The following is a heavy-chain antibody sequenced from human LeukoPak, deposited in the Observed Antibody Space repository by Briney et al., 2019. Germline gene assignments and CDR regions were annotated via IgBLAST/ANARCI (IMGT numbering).Heavy chain of an antibody. D-gene: IGHD1-26*01. Sequence: GGSLRLSCAASGFTFSSNWMHWVRQAPGKGLVWISRINGDGRIIEHAESVKGRFTISRNNADTTLHLQMNSLRAEDTAVYHCVREVGAPGSFQHWGQGAPVTVSS. CDR2: INGDGRII. CDR3: VREVGAPGSFQH. V-gene: IGHV3-74*03. CDR1: GFTFSSNW. J-gene: IGHJ1*01.